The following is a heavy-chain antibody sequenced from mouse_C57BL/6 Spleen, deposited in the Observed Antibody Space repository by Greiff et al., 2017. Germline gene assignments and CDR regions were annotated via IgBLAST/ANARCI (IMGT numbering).Heavy chain of an antibody. J-gene: IGHJ2*01. D-gene: IGHD2-1*01. CDR2: IDPENGDT. CDR1: GFNIKDDY. Sequence: VQLKQSGAELVRPGASVKLSCTASGFNIKDDYMHWVKQRPEQGLEWIGWIDPENGDTEYASKFQGKATITADTSSNTAYLQLSSLTSEDTAVYYCTTGSTRGYWGQGTTLTVSS. V-gene: IGHV14-4*01. CDR3: TTGSTRGY.